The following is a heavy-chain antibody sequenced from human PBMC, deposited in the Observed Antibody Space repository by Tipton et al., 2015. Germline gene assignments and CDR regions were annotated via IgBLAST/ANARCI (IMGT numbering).Heavy chain of an antibody. CDR2: ISSNGST. V-gene: IGHV4-61*02. J-gene: IGHJ6*02. Sequence: TLSLTCNVSGGSININYYYWSWVRQPAGQGLEWIGRISSNGSTFHTPSLKSRVTLSLDMSKNQFSLKLSSVTAADTAVYYCVRARFYGLGNSIRVGMDVWGQGTTVTVSS. D-gene: IGHD3-10*01. CDR3: VRARFYGLGNSIRVGMDV. CDR1: GGSININYYY.